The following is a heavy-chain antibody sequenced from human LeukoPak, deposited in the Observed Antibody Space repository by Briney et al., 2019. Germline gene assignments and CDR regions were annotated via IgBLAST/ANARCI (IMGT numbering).Heavy chain of an antibody. J-gene: IGHJ4*02. CDR3: TTTYIVASTRKFGDY. Sequence: PGGSLRLSCAASGFIFSNAWMNWVRQAPRKGLEWVGRIKSKTEGGTTDYAAPVKGRFTISRDDSQNTVDLQISSLTAEDTAMYFCTTTYIVASTRKFGDYWGQGTLVVVSS. CDR1: GFIFSNAW. D-gene: IGHD5-12*01. V-gene: IGHV3-15*01. CDR2: IKSKTEGGTT.